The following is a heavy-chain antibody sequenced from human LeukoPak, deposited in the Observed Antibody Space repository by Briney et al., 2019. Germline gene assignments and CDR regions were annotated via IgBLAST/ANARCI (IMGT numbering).Heavy chain of an antibody. CDR2: INHGGGT. CDR1: GGSFSGYY. Sequence: SETLSLICAVNGGSFSGYYWGWIRQAPGKGLEWIGEINHGGGTNYNPSLKSRVTISVDTSKNQFSLKLSSVTAADTAVYSCARGGGLYYYNIDVWGKGTTVTVSS. V-gene: IGHV4-34*01. CDR3: ARGGGLYYYNIDV. J-gene: IGHJ6*03. D-gene: IGHD1-26*01.